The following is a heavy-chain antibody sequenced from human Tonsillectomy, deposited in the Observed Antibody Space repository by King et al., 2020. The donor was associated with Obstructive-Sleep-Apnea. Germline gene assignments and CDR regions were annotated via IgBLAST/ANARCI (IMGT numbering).Heavy chain of an antibody. D-gene: IGHD3-10*01. CDR1: GGSISSGGYS. Sequence: VQLQESGPGLVKPSQTLSLSCAVSGGSISSGGYSWSWIRQPPGKGLEWIGYIYYSGSTYYNPSLKSRVTISADTSKNQFSLKLSSVTAADTAVYYCARYPLWFGELDSVYWGQGTLVTVSS. V-gene: IGHV4-30-4*07. J-gene: IGHJ4*02. CDR3: ARYPLWFGELDSVY. CDR2: IYYSGST.